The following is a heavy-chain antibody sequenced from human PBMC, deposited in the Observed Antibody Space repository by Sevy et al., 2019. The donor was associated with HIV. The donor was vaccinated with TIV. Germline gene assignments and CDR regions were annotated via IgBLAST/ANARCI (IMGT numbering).Heavy chain of an antibody. CDR1: GVTVSSNF. Sequence: GGSLTLSCTVSGVTVSSNFISWVRLAPGKGLEWVSVIWLTGATYYADSVKGRFTISRDNSKNTVYLDMSSLRAEDTAVYFCARGKHVSDYYGSFDYWGQGTLVTVSS. D-gene: IGHD3-3*01. V-gene: IGHV3-53*01. J-gene: IGHJ4*02. CDR2: IWLTGAT. CDR3: ARGKHVSDYYGSFDY.